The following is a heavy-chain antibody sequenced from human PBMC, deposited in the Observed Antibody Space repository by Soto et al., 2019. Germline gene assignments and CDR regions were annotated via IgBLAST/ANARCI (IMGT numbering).Heavy chain of an antibody. Sequence: SETLSLTCAVYGGSFSGYYWSWIRQPPGKGLEWIGEINHSGSTNYNPSLKSRVTISVDTSKNQFSLKLSSVTAADTAVYYCATRNIGASFTGWWYDSWGQGTLVTVSS. CDR2: INHSGST. D-gene: IGHD1-26*01. CDR3: ATRNIGASFTGWWYDS. J-gene: IGHJ5*01. V-gene: IGHV4-34*01. CDR1: GGSFSGYY.